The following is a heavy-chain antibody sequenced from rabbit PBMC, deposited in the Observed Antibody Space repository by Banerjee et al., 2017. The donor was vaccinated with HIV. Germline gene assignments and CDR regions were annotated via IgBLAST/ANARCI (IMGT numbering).Heavy chain of an antibody. CDR2: IGAGSSGRT. V-gene: IGHV1S45*01. D-gene: IGHD1-1*01. CDR1: GFSFSSSYY. Sequence: QEQLEESGGDLVKPGASLTLTCTASGFSFSSSYYMWWVRQAPGKGLEWIGCIGAGSSGRTYYASWAKGRFTISKTSSTTVTLQMTSLTAADTATYFCARGSSSDTYTALWGPGTLVTVS. CDR3: ARGSSSDTYTAL. J-gene: IGHJ6*01.